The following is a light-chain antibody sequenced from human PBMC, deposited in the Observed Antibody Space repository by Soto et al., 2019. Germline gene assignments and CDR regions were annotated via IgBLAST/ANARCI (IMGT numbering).Light chain of an antibody. CDR2: WAS. V-gene: IGKV4-1*01. Sequence: DIVMTQSPDSLAVSPGERATINCKSSQSILYSSNNKNYLAWFQQKPGQPPKLLIYWASTRESGVPDRFSGSGSGTDFTLTISSLQAADVAVYYCQQYYGTPFTFGPGTKVDIK. J-gene: IGKJ3*01. CDR1: QSILYSSNNKNY. CDR3: QQYYGTPFT.